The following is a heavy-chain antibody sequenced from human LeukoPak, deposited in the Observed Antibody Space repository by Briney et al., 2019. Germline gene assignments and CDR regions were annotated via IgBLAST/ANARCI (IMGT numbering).Heavy chain of an antibody. CDR3: ARGKLELTILDY. J-gene: IGHJ4*02. V-gene: IGHV4-4*07. Sequence: SETLSLTCTVSGGSISSYYWSWIRQPAGKGLEWIGRIYTSGSTNYNPSLKSRVTISVDTSKNQFSLKLNSVTAADTAVYYCARGKLELTILDYWGQGALVTVSS. CDR2: IYTSGST. D-gene: IGHD1-7*01. CDR1: GGSISSYY.